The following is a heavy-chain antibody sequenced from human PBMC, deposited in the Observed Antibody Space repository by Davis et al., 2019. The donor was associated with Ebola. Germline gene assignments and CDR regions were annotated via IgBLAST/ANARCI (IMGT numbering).Heavy chain of an antibody. J-gene: IGHJ3*02. CDR2: INPITGGT. CDR3: AREGGRYYDSSGYVFDI. CDR1: VYRFTSYY. Sequence: SVHVSCKXXVYRFTSYYMHWVRQAPGQGLEWMGIINPITGGTSYAQNFQVRVNMTRDTSTSTVYMELSSLRSEDTAVYYCAREGGRYYDSSGYVFDIWGQGTMVKVSS. V-gene: IGHV1-46*01. D-gene: IGHD3-22*01.